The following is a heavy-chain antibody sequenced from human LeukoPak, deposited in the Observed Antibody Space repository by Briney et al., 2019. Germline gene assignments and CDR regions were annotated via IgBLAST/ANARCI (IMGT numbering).Heavy chain of an antibody. J-gene: IGHJ4*02. CDR1: GGSISSSSYY. V-gene: IGHV4-39*07. CDR3: ARTQYSSGWVFDY. D-gene: IGHD6-19*01. CDR2: IYYSGST. Sequence: TSETLSLTCTVSGGSISSSSYYWGWIRQPPGKGLEWIGSIYYSGSTYYNPSLKSRVTISVDTSKNQFSLKLSSVTAADTAVYYCARTQYSSGWVFDYWGQGTLVTVSS.